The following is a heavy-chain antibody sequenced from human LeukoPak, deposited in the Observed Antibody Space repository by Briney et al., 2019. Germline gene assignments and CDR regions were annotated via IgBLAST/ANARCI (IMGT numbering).Heavy chain of an antibody. D-gene: IGHD5-18*01. V-gene: IGHV3-66*01. CDR2: IYSGGNT. CDR3: ASSFFNGYCYGFDY. Sequence: PGGSLRLSCAASGFTFSSYGMNWVRQAPGKGLEWVSVIYSGGNTYYADSVKGRFTISRDNSKSTLYLQMNSLRAEDTAVYYCASSFFNGYCYGFDYWGQGTLVTVSS. CDR1: GFTFSSYG. J-gene: IGHJ4*02.